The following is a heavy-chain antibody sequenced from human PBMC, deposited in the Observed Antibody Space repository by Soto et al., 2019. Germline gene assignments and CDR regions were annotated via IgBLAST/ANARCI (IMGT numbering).Heavy chain of an antibody. D-gene: IGHD2-21*02. J-gene: IGHJ6*02. V-gene: IGHV4-61*01. CDR1: GGSVSSGSYS. Sequence: PSETLSLTCTVSGGSVSSGSYSWSWIRQPPGKGLEWIGYIYYSGSTNYNPSLKSRVTISVDTSKNQFSLKLSSVTAADTAVYYCARDNPAYCGGDCYADSDYYYGMDVWGQGTTVTVSS. CDR2: IYYSGST. CDR3: ARDNPAYCGGDCYADSDYYYGMDV.